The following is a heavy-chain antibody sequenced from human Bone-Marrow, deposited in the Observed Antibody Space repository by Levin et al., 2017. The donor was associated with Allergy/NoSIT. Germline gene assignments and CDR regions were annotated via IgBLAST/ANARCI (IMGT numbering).Heavy chain of an antibody. CDR1: EFTFSVYS. CDR3: ARPYSSDWETDAFDL. D-gene: IGHD6-19*01. Sequence: GESLKISCAASEFTFSVYSMNWVRQAPGKGLEWVSSISSRGDSIYYADSVKGRFTISRDNAKNSLYLQMNSLRAEDTAVYFCARPYSSDWETDAFDLWGPGTMVIVSS. CDR2: ISSRGDSI. V-gene: IGHV3-21*01. J-gene: IGHJ3*01.